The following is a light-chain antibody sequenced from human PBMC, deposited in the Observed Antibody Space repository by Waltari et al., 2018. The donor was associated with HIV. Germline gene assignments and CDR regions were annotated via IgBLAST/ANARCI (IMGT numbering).Light chain of an antibody. Sequence: QSVLTQPPSVSAAPGQKVTISCSGSSFNNENNFVSWYQQFPGKAPKLLIYDNNKRPSGIPDRFSGSKSGTSATLGITGLQTGDEAHYYCGTWDNSLSVWVFGGGTKVTVL. J-gene: IGLJ3*02. CDR1: SFNNENNF. V-gene: IGLV1-51*01. CDR2: DNN. CDR3: GTWDNSLSVWV.